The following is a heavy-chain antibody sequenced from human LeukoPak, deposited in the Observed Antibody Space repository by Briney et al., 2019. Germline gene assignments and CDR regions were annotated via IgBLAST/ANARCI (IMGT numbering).Heavy chain of an antibody. CDR3: AMLLEMATINDY. D-gene: IGHD5-24*01. CDR2: INPNSGGT. Sequence: ASVKVSCKASGYTFTSYYMHWVRQAPGQGLEWMGWINPNSGGTNYAQKFQGRVTMTRDTSISTAYMELSRLRSDDTAVYYCAMLLEMATINDYWGQGTLVTVSS. V-gene: IGHV1-2*02. J-gene: IGHJ4*02. CDR1: GYTFTSYY.